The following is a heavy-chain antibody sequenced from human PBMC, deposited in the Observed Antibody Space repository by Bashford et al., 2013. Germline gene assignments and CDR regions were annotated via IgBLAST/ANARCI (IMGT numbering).Heavy chain of an antibody. J-gene: IGHJ6*02. Sequence: ASVKVSCKASGYTFNTYGISWVRQAPGQGLEWMGWISAYNGNTNYAQKLQGRVTMTTDKSTSTAYMELSSLRSEDTAVYYCARDHLPPSRHSHYYAMDVWGQGTTVTVSS. CDR1: GYTFNTYG. CDR2: ISAYNGNT. CDR3: ARDHLPPSRHSHYYAMDV. V-gene: IGHV1-18*04.